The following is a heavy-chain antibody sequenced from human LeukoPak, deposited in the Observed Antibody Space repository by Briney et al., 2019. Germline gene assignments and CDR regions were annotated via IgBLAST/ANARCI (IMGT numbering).Heavy chain of an antibody. V-gene: IGHV1-2*02. J-gene: IGHJ4*02. CDR2: INPNSGGT. CDR1: GYTFTGYY. D-gene: IGHD2-15*01. Sequence: ASVKVSCKASGYTFTGYYMHWVRQAPGQGLEWVGWINPNSGGTNYAQKFQGRVTMTRDTSISTAYMELSRLRSDDTAVYYCARDLEEGVVVVAAASDYWGQGTLVTVSS. CDR3: ARDLEEGVVVVAAASDY.